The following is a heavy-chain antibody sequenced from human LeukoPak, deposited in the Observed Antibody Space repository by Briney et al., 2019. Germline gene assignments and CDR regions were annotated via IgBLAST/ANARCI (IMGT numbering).Heavy chain of an antibody. Sequence: GESLKISCQASGYSFSDYWIAWVRQMPGKGLEWMGIIYPGDSDTRYSPSFQGQVTISADKSISTAYLQWSSLKASDTAMYYCATFPGGIAAAHFDYWGQGTLVTVSS. V-gene: IGHV5-51*01. CDR2: IYPGDSDT. CDR1: GYSFSDYW. J-gene: IGHJ4*02. CDR3: ATFPGGIAAAHFDY. D-gene: IGHD6-13*01.